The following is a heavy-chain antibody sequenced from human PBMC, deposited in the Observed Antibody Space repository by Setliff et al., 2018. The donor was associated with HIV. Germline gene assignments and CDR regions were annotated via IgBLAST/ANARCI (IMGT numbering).Heavy chain of an antibody. CDR2: IKEGGSEK. Sequence: GGSLRLSCAASGFTLSSSYMSWVRQPPGQGLEWVASIKEGGSEKYYVASVKGRFTMPRDNAKNSLYLKMNSLRAYDTAVYYCARDRASVRDTIFGGAQYYYYMDVWGKGTTVTVSS. V-gene: IGHV3-7*01. J-gene: IGHJ6*03. D-gene: IGHD3-3*01. CDR3: ARDRASVRDTIFGGAQYYYYMDV. CDR1: GFTLSSSY.